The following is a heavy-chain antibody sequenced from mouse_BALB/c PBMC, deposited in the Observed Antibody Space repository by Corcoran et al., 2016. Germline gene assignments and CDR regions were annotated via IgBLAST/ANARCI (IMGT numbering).Heavy chain of an antibody. CDR1: GYSFTGYY. J-gene: IGHJ4*01. CDR2: INPYNGAT. Sequence: EVQLQQSGPELVKPGASVKISCKASGYSFTGYYMHWVKQSHVKSLEWIGRINPYNGATSYNQNFKDKASLTVDKSSSTAYMELHSLTSEDSAVYYCAKLGSYAMDYWGQGTSVTVSS. CDR3: AKLGSYAMDY. V-gene: IGHV1-26*01. D-gene: IGHD4-1*01.